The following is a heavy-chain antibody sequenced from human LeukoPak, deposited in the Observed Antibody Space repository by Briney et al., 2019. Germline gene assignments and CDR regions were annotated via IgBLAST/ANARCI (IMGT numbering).Heavy chain of an antibody. J-gene: IGHJ6*02. CDR2: ISGGGGGT. V-gene: IGHV3-23*01. Sequence: PGGSLRLSCAASGFTVSSNYLSWVRQAPGKGLEWVSAISGGGGGTFYADSVKGRFTISRDNSKNTLYLQTNSLRAEDTAVYYCAKDLGGKPYYYYGMDVWGQGTTVTVSS. CDR1: GFTVSSNY. CDR3: AKDLGGKPYYYYGMDV.